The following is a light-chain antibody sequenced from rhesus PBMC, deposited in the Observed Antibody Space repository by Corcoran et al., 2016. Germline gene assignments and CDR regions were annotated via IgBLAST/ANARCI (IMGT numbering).Light chain of an antibody. V-gene: IGKV1-18*01. J-gene: IGKJ2*01. CDR3: QQGYNTPYS. CDR1: PGISSW. Sequence: DIQMTQPPSSLSASVGDKVTITCRASPGISSWLAWYQQKPGKAPKLLIYAASRLQSGVPSRFGGSGSGTDYTLTISSLQPEDFATYYCQQGYNTPYSFGHGTKVEIK. CDR2: AAS.